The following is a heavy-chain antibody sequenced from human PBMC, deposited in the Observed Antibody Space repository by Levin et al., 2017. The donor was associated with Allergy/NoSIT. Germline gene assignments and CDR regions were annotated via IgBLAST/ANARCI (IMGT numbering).Heavy chain of an antibody. V-gene: IGHV3-33*01. J-gene: IGHJ6*02. CDR1: GFTFSSYG. CDR3: AREYIGIYYYGMDV. CDR2: IWYDGSNK. D-gene: IGHD5-12*01. Sequence: PGGSLRLSCAASGFTFSSYGMHWVRQAPGKGLEWVAGIWYDGSNKYYADSVKGRFTISRDNSKNTLYLQMNSLRAEDTAVYYCAREYIGIYYYGMDVWGQGTTVTVSS.